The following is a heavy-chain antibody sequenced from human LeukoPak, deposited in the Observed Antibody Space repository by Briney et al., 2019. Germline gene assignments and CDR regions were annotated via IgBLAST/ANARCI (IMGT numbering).Heavy chain of an antibody. CDR2: INPNSGGT. V-gene: IGHV1-2*02. D-gene: IGHD4-23*01. Sequence: ASVKVSCKASGYTFTSYGISWVRQAPGQGLEWMGWINPNSGGTNYAQKFQGRVTMTRDTSISTAYMELSRLRSDDTAVYYCAGGNSPDDAFDIWGQGTMVTVSS. J-gene: IGHJ3*02. CDR3: AGGNSPDDAFDI. CDR1: GYTFTSYG.